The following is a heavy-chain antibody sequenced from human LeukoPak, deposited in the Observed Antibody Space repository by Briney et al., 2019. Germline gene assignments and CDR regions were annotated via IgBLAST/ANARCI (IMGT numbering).Heavy chain of an antibody. CDR3: AKPFTIFGVVISKSSYYYMDV. CDR1: GFAFSSYG. J-gene: IGHJ6*03. Sequence: GGSLRLSCAASGFAFSSYGMHWVRQAPGKGLEWVAFIRYDGSNKYYADSVKGRFTISRDNSKNTLYLQMNSLRAEDTAVYYCAKPFTIFGVVISKSSYYYMDVWGKGTTVTVSS. CDR2: IRYDGSNK. D-gene: IGHD3-3*01. V-gene: IGHV3-30*02.